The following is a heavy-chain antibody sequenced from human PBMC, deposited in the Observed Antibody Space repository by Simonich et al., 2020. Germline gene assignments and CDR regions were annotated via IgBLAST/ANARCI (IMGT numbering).Heavy chain of an antibody. CDR2: INPNRGGT. D-gene: IGHD6-13*01. CDR1: GYTFTGYY. CDR3: ARGAAAGTFDY. Sequence: QVQLVQSGAEVKKPGASVKVSCKASGYTFTGYYMHWVRQAPGQGLEWMGRINPNRGGTNYAPKFQGRVTMTRDTSISTAYMELSRLRSDDTAVYYCARGAAAGTFDYWGQGTLVTVSS. V-gene: IGHV1-2*06. J-gene: IGHJ4*02.